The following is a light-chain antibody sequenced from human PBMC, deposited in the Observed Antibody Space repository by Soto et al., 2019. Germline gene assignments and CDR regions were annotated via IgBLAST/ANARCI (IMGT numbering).Light chain of an antibody. Sequence: EIVLPPSPGTLSLSPGARATLSGKTSQSRGSNFLAWYQHKPGQAPRLLIYASSNRATGIPDRFSGSASGTDFTLTINRLEPEDFAVYYCQLYGISPHFGQGTRLEIK. CDR3: QLYGISPH. V-gene: IGKV3-20*01. CDR2: ASS. J-gene: IGKJ5*01. CDR1: QSRGSNF.